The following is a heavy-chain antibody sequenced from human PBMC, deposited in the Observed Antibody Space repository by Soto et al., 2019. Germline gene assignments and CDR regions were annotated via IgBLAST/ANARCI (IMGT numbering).Heavy chain of an antibody. CDR3: ARDGSMVRGVISLYYFDY. CDR1: GFTFSSYS. D-gene: IGHD3-10*01. Sequence: PGGSLRLSCAASGFTFSSYSMNWVRQAPGKGLEWVSSISSSSSYIYYADSVKGRFTISRDNAKNSLYLQMNSLRAEDTAVYYCARDGSMVRGVISLYYFDYWGQGTQVTVSS. V-gene: IGHV3-21*01. CDR2: ISSSSSYI. J-gene: IGHJ4*02.